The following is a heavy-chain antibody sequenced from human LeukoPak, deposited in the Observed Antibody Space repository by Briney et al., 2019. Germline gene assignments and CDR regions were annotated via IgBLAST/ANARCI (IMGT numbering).Heavy chain of an antibody. Sequence: GGSLRLSCAASGFSFSNSAMNWVRQAPGKGLEWVSGITSDDRTFYAGSVKGRFTISRDNSRSTLYLQLNSLRAEDTAVYYCARGDEATGFDYWGQGTLVTVSS. D-gene: IGHD1-26*01. CDR2: ITSDDRT. J-gene: IGHJ4*02. V-gene: IGHV3-23*01. CDR3: ARGDEATGFDY. CDR1: GFSFSNSA.